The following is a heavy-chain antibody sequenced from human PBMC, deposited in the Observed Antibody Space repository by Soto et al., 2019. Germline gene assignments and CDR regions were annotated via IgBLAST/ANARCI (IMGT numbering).Heavy chain of an antibody. CDR2: TYYRSKWYS. J-gene: IGHJ5*02. CDR3: ARGQRRVTIFGVGYNWFDP. Sequence: SQTLSLTCAIPGDSVSSNSATWNWIRQSPSRGLEWLGRTYYRSKWYSDYAVSVKSRITINPDTSKNQFSLKLSSVTAADTAVYYCARGQRRVTIFGVGYNWFDPWGQGTLVTVSS. CDR1: GDSVSSNSAT. D-gene: IGHD3-3*01. V-gene: IGHV6-1*01.